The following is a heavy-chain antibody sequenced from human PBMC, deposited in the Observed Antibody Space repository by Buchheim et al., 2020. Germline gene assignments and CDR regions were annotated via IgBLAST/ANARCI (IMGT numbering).Heavy chain of an antibody. J-gene: IGHJ1*01. Sequence: EVQLVESGGGLVKPGGSLRLSCAASGFTFSDYSMDWVRQTPEKGLEWVSSIRKSDSYRYYADSVKGRFTISRDNAKNLLFLQMNSRRVDDTDGYDGERSRVGWIGDFQDWGQGTL. CDR1: GFTFSDYS. V-gene: IGHV3-21*01. CDR3: ERSRVGWIGDFQD. CDR2: IRKSDSYR. D-gene: IGHD3-16*01.